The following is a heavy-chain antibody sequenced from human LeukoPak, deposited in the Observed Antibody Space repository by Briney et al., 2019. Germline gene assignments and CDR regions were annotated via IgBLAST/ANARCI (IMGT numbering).Heavy chain of an antibody. CDR3: ARGSYSSGWFLPNDY. Sequence: GGSLRLSCAASGFTVSSNYMSRVRQAPGKGLEWVSVIYSGGSTYYADSVKGRFTISRDNSKNTVYLQMNSLRAEDTAVYYCARGSYSSGWFLPNDYWGQGTLVTVSS. J-gene: IGHJ4*02. CDR2: IYSGGST. V-gene: IGHV3-53*01. D-gene: IGHD6-19*01. CDR1: GFTVSSNY.